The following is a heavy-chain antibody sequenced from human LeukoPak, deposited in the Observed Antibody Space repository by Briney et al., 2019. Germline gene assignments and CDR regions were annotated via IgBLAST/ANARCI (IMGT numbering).Heavy chain of an antibody. CDR2: IKPDGGDK. J-gene: IGHJ3*02. V-gene: IGHV3-7*03. CDR1: GFSSSSYW. CDR3: ATDPPWGSDVFDM. D-gene: IGHD7-27*01. Sequence: PGGSLRLSCAASGFSSSSYWMMWVRQAPGKGLEWVANIKPDGGDKYYVDSVKGRFTISRDNAQNSLFLQMSSLRADDTATYYCATDPPWGSDVFDMWGRGTMVTVSS.